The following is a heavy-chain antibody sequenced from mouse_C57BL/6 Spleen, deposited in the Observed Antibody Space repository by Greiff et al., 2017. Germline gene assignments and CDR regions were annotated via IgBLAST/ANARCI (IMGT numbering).Heavy chain of an antibody. Sequence: QVQLQQPGAELVKPGASVKLSCKASGYTFTSYWMQWVKQRPGQGLEWIGEIDPSDSYTNYNQKFKGKATLTVDTSSSTAYMQLSSLTSEDSAVYYCARWGADAMDYWGQGTSVTVSS. D-gene: IGHD3-3*01. V-gene: IGHV1-50*01. J-gene: IGHJ4*01. CDR2: IDPSDSYT. CDR1: GYTFTSYW. CDR3: ARWGADAMDY.